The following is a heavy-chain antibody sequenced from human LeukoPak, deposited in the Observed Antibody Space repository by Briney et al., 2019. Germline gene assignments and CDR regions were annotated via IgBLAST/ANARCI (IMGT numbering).Heavy chain of an antibody. J-gene: IGHJ5*02. V-gene: IGHV1-69*06. Sequence: GASVKVSCKASGGTFSSYAISWVRQAPGQGLEWMGGIIPIFGTANYAQKLQGRVTITADKSTSTAYMELSSLRSDDTAVYYCVSLNVDTTTNWFDPWGQGTLVTVSS. D-gene: IGHD5-18*01. CDR2: IIPIFGTA. CDR3: VSLNVDTTTNWFDP. CDR1: GGTFSSYA.